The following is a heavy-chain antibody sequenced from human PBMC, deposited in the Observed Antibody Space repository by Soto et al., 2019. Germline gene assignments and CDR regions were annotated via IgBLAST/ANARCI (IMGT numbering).Heavy chain of an antibody. V-gene: IGHV4-59*08. D-gene: IGHD2-15*01. CDR1: GGSISSYY. Sequence: SETLSLTCTVSGGSISSYYWSWIRQPPGKGLEWIGYIYYSGSTNYNPSLKSRVTISVDTSKNQFSLKLSSVTAADTAVYYCARYELGYCSGGSCYSEEVNWFDPWGQGTLVTVSS. CDR3: ARYELGYCSGGSCYSEEVNWFDP. J-gene: IGHJ5*02. CDR2: IYYSGST.